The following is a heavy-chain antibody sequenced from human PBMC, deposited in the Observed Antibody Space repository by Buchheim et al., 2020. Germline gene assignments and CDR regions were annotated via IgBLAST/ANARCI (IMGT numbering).Heavy chain of an antibody. Sequence: EVQLVQSGAEVKKPGESLRISCKGSGYSFTSYWISWVRQMPGKGLEWMGRIDPSDSYTNYSPSFQGHVTISADKPLRTAYPQWSSLKASDTDMYYCASRSGWDVNYYYYGMDVWGQGTT. CDR3: ASRSGWDVNYYYYGMDV. CDR2: IDPSDSYT. V-gene: IGHV5-10-1*03. J-gene: IGHJ6*02. CDR1: GYSFTSYW. D-gene: IGHD1-26*01.